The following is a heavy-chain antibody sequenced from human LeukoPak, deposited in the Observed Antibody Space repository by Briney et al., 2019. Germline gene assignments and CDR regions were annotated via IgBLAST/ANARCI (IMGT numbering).Heavy chain of an antibody. J-gene: IGHJ4*02. CDR3: ARDAYCSSTSCPNSKGGFDY. Sequence: PSETLSLTCTVSGGSISSGGYYWSWIRQPPGKGLEWIGYIYHSGSTYYNPSLKSRVTISVDRSKNQFSLKLSSVTAADTAVYYCARDAYCSSTSCPNSKGGFDYWGQGTLVTVSS. CDR2: IYHSGST. CDR1: GGSISSGGYY. V-gene: IGHV4-30-2*01. D-gene: IGHD2-2*01.